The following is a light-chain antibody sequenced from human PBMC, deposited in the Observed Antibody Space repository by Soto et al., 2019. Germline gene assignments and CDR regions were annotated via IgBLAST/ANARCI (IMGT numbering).Light chain of an antibody. V-gene: IGKV1-5*01. J-gene: IGKJ1*01. CDR1: QSISSY. CDR2: AAS. Sequence: DIQMTQSPSSLSASVGAGVTITCRASQSISSYVSWYQQKPGKAPKLLIYAASRLESGVPSRFSGSRSGTDFTLTISSLQPDDFATYYCQQYNSYSTVGQGTKVDIK. CDR3: QQYNSYST.